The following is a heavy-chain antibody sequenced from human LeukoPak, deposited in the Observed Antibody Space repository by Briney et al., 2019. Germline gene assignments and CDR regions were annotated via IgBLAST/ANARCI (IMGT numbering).Heavy chain of an antibody. CDR2: INPSGGST. J-gene: IGHJ4*02. CDR3: ARSIGAVAGTSPGVDY. CDR1: GYTFTSYY. D-gene: IGHD6-19*01. V-gene: IGHV1-46*01. Sequence: GASVKVSCKASGYTFTSYYMHWVRQAPGQGLEWMGIINPSGGSTSYAQKFQGRVTMTRDTSTSTVYMELSSLRSEDTAVYYCARSIGAVAGTSPGVDYWGQGTLVTVSS.